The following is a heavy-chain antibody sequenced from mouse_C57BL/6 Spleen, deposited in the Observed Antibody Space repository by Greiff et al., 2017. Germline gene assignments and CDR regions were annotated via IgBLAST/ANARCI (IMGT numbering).Heavy chain of an antibody. V-gene: IGHV3-6*01. J-gene: IGHJ4*01. CDR3: ASGYYGSSSYYAMDY. Sequence: VQLQQSGPGLVKPSQSLSLTCSVTGYSITSGYYWNWLRQFPGNKLEWMGYISYDGSNNYNPSLNKRISITRDTSKNQFFLKLNSVTTEDTATYYCASGYYGSSSYYAMDYWGQGTSVTVSS. CDR1: GYSITSGYY. CDR2: ISYDGSN. D-gene: IGHD1-1*01.